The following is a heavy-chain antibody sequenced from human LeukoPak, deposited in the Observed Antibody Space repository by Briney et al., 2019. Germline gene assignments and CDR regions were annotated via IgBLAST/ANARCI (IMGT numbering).Heavy chain of an antibody. D-gene: IGHD2-8*02. J-gene: IGHJ5*02. CDR1: GFTFSNHA. Sequence: GGSLRLSCVASGFTFSNHAMTWVRQAPGKGLEWVSAISASGVDTFYAPSVKGRFTISRDNSKNTLYLQINSLRAEDAAIYYCAKDVWWSVSWGQGTLVTVSS. CDR3: AKDVWWSVS. CDR2: ISASGVDT. V-gene: IGHV3-23*01.